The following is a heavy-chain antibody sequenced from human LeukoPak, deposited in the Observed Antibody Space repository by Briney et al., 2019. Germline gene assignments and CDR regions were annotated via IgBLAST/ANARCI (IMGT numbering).Heavy chain of an antibody. CDR2: INTSTGNP. D-gene: IGHD3-22*01. J-gene: IGHJ4*02. Sequence: ASVKVSCKASGYTFTSYAMNWGRQAPGQGLEWRGWINTSTGNPTYAQGFTGRVVFSFDTSVSTAYLQISSLKSEDNAVHYCARAYYYESPGIGWGQGTLVTVSS. CDR1: GYTFTSYA. V-gene: IGHV7-4-1*02. CDR3: ARAYYYESPGIG.